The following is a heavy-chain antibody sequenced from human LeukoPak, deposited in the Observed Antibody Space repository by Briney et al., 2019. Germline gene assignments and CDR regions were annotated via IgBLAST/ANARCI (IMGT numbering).Heavy chain of an antibody. D-gene: IGHD2-15*01. CDR3: ATSIVVVVAASEGDPPPGFDP. CDR1: GYTFTYRY. CDR2: ITPFNGNT. J-gene: IGHJ5*02. Sequence: SVKVSCKASGYTFTYRYLHWVRQAPGQALEWRGWITPFNGNTNYAQKFQDRVTITRDRSMSTAYMELSSLRSEDTAMYYCATSIVVVVAASEGDPPPGFDPWGQGTLVTVSS. V-gene: IGHV1-45*02.